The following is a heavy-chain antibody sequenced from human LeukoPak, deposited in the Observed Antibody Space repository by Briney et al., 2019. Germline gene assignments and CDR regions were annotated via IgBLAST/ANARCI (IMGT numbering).Heavy chain of an antibody. CDR3: ARGGSSYGDYRVWWFDP. V-gene: IGHV4-34*01. CDR1: GGSFSGYY. D-gene: IGHD4-17*01. CDR2: INHSGST. Sequence: SETLSLTCAVYGGSFSGYYWSWIRQPPGKGLEWIGEINHSGSTNYNPSLKSRVTISVDTSKNQFSLKLSSVTAADTAVYYCARGGSSYGDYRVWWFDPWGQGTLVTVSS. J-gene: IGHJ5*02.